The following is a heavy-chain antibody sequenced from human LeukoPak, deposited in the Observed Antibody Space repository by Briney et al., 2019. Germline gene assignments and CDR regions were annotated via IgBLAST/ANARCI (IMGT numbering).Heavy chain of an antibody. CDR1: GGSFSGYS. CDR3: AKKKVDVVGNQYYYYYGLDV. V-gene: IGHV4-34*01. D-gene: IGHD2-21*01. J-gene: IGHJ6*02. Sequence: PSETLSLTCAFYGGSFSGYSPTWIRQPPGKGLEWIGEINHSGINHFNPSLKSRVTISADTSKKQVFLNLSAVTAADTAVYYCAKKKVDVVGNQYYYYYGLDVWGQGTTVTVSS. CDR2: INHSGIN.